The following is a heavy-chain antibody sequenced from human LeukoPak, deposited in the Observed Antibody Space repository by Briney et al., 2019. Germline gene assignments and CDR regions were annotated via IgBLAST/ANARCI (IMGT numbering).Heavy chain of an antibody. CDR3: ARHQLGSSLPYGMDV. Sequence: KPPETLSLTCTVSGGSISSYYWSWIRQPPGKGLEWIGYIYYRGSTNYNPSLKSRVTISVDTSKNQFSLKLSSVTAADTAVYYCARHQLGSSLPYGMDVWGQGTTVTVSS. CDR2: IYYRGST. V-gene: IGHV4-59*08. D-gene: IGHD2-2*01. CDR1: GGSISSYY. J-gene: IGHJ6*02.